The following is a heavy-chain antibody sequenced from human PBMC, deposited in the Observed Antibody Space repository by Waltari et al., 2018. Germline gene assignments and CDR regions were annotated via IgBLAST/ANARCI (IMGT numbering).Heavy chain of an antibody. D-gene: IGHD1-26*01. V-gene: IGHV3-49*04. J-gene: IGHJ4*02. CDR1: GFTFGDYA. Sequence: EVQLVESGGGLVQPGRSLRLSCTASGFTFGDYAMSWVRQAPGKGLEWVGFIRSKAYGGTTEYAASVKGRFTIARDDSKSIAYLQMNSLKTEDTAVYYCTRGHAWELHTTYYFDYWGQGTLVTVSS. CDR2: IRSKAYGGTT. CDR3: TRGHAWELHTTYYFDY.